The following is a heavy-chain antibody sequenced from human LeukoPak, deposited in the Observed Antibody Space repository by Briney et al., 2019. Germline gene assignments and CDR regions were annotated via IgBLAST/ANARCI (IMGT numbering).Heavy chain of an antibody. CDR2: IDWDDDK. CDR1: GFSLSTSGMC. Sequence: SGPTLVNPTQTLTLTCTFSGFSLSTSGMCVSWIRQPPGKALEWLALIDWDDDKYYSTSLKTRLTISKDTSKNQVVLTMTNMDPADTATYYCARLRTYYYGSGSRRDWFDPWGQGTLVTVSS. D-gene: IGHD3-10*01. V-gene: IGHV2-70*01. CDR3: ARLRTYYYGSGSRRDWFDP. J-gene: IGHJ5*02.